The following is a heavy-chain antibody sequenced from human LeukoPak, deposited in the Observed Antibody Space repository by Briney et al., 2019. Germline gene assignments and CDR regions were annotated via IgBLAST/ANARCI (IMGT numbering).Heavy chain of an antibody. D-gene: IGHD3-22*01. CDR1: GGTFSSYA. CDR2: IIPILGIA. CDR3: ARDRVDSSGYMGTFDI. V-gene: IGHV1-69*04. Sequence: ASVKVSCKASGGTFSSYAISWVRQAPGQGPEWMGRIIPILGIANYAQKFQGRVTITADKSTSTAYMELSSLRSEDTAAYYCARDRVDSSGYMGTFDIWGQGTMVTVSS. J-gene: IGHJ3*02.